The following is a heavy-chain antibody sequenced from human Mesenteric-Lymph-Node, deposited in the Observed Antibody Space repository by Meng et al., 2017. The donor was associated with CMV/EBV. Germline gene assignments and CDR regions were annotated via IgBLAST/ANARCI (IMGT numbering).Heavy chain of an antibody. J-gene: IGHJ6*02. V-gene: IGHV3-21*01. CDR1: GFTFSSYS. Sequence: GGSLRLSCAASGFTFSSYSMNWVRQAPGKGLEWVSSISSSSSYIYYADSVKGRFTISRDNAKNSLYLQMNSLRAEDTAVYYCARDLVVGYVVPAAINYYYGMDVWGQGTTVTVSS. CDR3: ARDLVVGYVVPAAINYYYGMDV. D-gene: IGHD2-2*02. CDR2: ISSSSSYI.